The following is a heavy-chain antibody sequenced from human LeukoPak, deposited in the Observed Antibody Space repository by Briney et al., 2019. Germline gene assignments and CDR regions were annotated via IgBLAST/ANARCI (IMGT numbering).Heavy chain of an antibody. V-gene: IGHV1-8*01. Sequence: ASVKVSCKASGYTFTSYDINWVRQATGQGLEWMGWMNPNSGNTGYAQKLQGRLTLTRDTSTSTAYMELSSLQSEDTAVYYCARGDYWGQGTLVTVSA. CDR1: GYTFTSYD. CDR3: ARGDY. J-gene: IGHJ4*02. CDR2: MNPNSGNT.